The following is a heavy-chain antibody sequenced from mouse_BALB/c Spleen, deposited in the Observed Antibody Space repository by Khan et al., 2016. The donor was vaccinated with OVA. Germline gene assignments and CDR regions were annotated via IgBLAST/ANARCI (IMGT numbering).Heavy chain of an antibody. Sequence: QIQLVQSGPELKKPGETVKISCKASGHTFTKYGMNWVKQAPGKGLKWMGWINTYTGEPTYADDFNGRLAFSLETSASTAYLQINNLKNEDTATYFCARPPNFSYVMDNWCQGTSVTVSS. V-gene: IGHV9-3-1*01. CDR3: ARPPNFSYVMDN. CDR2: INTYTGEP. J-gene: IGHJ4*01. D-gene: IGHD4-1*02. CDR1: GHTFTKYG.